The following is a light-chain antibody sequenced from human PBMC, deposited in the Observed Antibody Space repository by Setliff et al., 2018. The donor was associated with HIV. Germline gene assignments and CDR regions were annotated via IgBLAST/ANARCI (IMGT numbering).Light chain of an antibody. V-gene: IGLV1-40*01. CDR1: SSNIGAGYD. Sequence: QSVLTQPPSVSVAPGQRVTISCTGSSSNIGAGYDVHWYQQLPGTAPKILIYGNSNRPSGVPDRFSGSKSGTSASLAITGLQAEDEADYYCQSYDSSLSGSYVFGTGTKVTVL. CDR3: QSYDSSLSGSYV. CDR2: GNS. J-gene: IGLJ1*01.